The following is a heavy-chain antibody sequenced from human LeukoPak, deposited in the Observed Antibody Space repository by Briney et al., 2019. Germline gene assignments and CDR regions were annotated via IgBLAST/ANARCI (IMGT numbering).Heavy chain of an antibody. CDR2: ISYDGSNK. CDR1: GFTFSSYA. Sequence: GGSLRLSCAASGFTFSSYAMHWVRQAPGKGLEWVAVISYDGSNKYYADSVKGRFTISRDNSKNTLYLQMNSLRAEDTAVYYCARDGASTRPYYFDYWGQGTLVTVSS. J-gene: IGHJ4*02. CDR3: ARDGASTRPYYFDY. V-gene: IGHV3-30*04. D-gene: IGHD3-16*01.